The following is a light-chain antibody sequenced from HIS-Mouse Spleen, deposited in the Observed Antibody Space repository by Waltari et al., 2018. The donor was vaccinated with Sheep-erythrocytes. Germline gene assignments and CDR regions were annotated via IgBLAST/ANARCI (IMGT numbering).Light chain of an antibody. CDR2: DVS. Sequence: QSALTQPRSVSGSPGQSVTISCTGTSSDVGGYNYVSWYQQHPGKAPKLLIYDVSNRPYGFPDRFSGSKSGNPASLTISGLQAEDEAYYYCCSYAGSYNHVFATGTKVTVL. CDR1: SSDVGGYNY. J-gene: IGLJ1*01. V-gene: IGLV2-11*01. CDR3: CSYAGSYNHV.